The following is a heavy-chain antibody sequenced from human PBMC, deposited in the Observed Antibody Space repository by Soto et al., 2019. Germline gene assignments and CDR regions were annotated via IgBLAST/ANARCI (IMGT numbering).Heavy chain of an antibody. J-gene: IGHJ6*03. CDR3: ARGYDFFSGYYDPPGGYYYFLAF. D-gene: IGHD3-9*01. Sequence: YLRSAQHAQEQGLEWMGWINPNSGGTNYAQKFQGWVTMTRDTSISTAYMELSRLRSDDTAVYYCARGYDFFSGYYDPPGGYYYFLAFLVNGSTVTGSS. CDR1: Y. CDR2: INPNSGGT. V-gene: IGHV1-2*04.